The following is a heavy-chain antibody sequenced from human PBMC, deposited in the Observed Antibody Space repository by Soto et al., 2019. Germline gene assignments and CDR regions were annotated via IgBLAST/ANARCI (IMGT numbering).Heavy chain of an antibody. CDR1: GFTFSSYG. CDR3: AKDATVRRISYFDY. V-gene: IGHV3-30*18. J-gene: IGHJ4*02. CDR2: ISYDGSNK. D-gene: IGHD1-26*01. Sequence: QVQLVESGGGVVQPGRSLRLSCAASGFTFSSYGMHWVRQAPGKGLEWVAVISYDGSNKYYADSVKGRFTISRDNSKNTLYLQMNSLRAEDTAVYYCAKDATVRRISYFDYWGQGTLVTVSS.